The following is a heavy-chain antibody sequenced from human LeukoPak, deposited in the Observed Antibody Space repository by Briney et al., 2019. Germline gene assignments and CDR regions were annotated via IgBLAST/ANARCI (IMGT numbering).Heavy chain of an antibody. D-gene: IGHD3-16*01. J-gene: IGHJ4*02. CDR2: ISGSGTNT. V-gene: IGHV3-21*01. CDR1: GFTFSYYS. CDR3: ASDSKGEDY. Sequence: GGSLRLSCAASGFTFSYYSMNWVRQAPGKGLEWVSCISGSGTNTYYADSVKGRFTISRDNAKNSLYLQMNSLRADDTAVYYCASDSKGEDYWGQGTLVTVAS.